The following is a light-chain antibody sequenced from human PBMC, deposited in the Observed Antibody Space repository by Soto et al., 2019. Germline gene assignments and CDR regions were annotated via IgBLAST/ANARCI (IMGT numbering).Light chain of an antibody. CDR1: QSVSSN. CDR2: GAS. CDR3: QPYKNWPFT. J-gene: IGKJ4*01. Sequence: EIVMTQSPATLSVSPGERATLSCRASQSVSSNFAWYQQKPGQAPRLLIYGASTRAPGIPARFSGSGSGTEFTLTISSLQSEDFAVYYCQPYKNWPFTFGGGTKVEIK. V-gene: IGKV3-15*01.